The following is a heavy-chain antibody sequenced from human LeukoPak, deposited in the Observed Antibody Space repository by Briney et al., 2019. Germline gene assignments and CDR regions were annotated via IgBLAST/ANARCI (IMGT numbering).Heavy chain of an antibody. D-gene: IGHD6-13*01. CDR2: ISGSGGST. V-gene: IGHV3-23*01. CDR3: AKSSSSWYRSDY. CDR1: GFTFSSYA. Sequence: GGSLRLSCAASGFTFSSYAMSWVRQAPGKGLEWVSAISGSGGSTYYADSVKGRFTISRDNSKNTLYLQMNSLGAEDTTVYYCAKSSSSWYRSDYWGQGTLVTVSS. J-gene: IGHJ4*02.